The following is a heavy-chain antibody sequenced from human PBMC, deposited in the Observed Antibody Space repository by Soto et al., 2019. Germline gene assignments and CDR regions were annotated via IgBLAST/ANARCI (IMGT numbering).Heavy chain of an antibody. D-gene: IGHD6-19*01. CDR1: GGSISSSSYY. CDR3: ARRLWQWPPDAFDI. V-gene: IGHV4-39*01. Sequence: QLLESGPGLVKPSETLSLTCTVSGGSISSSSYYWGWIRQPPGKGLEWIGSIYYSGSTYYNPSLKSRVTISVDTSKNQFSLKLSSVTAADTAVYYCARRLWQWPPDAFDIWGQGTMVTVSS. J-gene: IGHJ3*02. CDR2: IYYSGST.